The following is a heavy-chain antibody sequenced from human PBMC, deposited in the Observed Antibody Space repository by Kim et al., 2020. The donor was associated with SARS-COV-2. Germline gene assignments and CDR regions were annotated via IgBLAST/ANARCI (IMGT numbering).Heavy chain of an antibody. D-gene: IGHD3-10*01. J-gene: IGHJ4*02. Sequence: SETLSLTCAVYGGSFSGYYWSWIRQPPGKGLEWIGEINHSGSTNYNPSLKSRVTISVDTSKNQFSLKLSSVTAADTAVYYCARGPSSPRYYYGSGSLFGPNWGQGTLVTVSS. CDR2: INHSGST. CDR3: ARGPSSPRYYYGSGSLFGPN. CDR1: GGSFSGYY. V-gene: IGHV4-34*01.